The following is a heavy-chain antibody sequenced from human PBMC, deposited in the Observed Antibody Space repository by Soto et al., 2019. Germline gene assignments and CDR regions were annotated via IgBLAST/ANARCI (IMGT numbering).Heavy chain of an antibody. V-gene: IGHV4-39*01. J-gene: IGHJ5*02. D-gene: IGHD6-6*01. Sequence: SETLSLTCTVSGGSMSSSSYYWVWIRQPPGKGLEWIGSIYYIGSTYYNPSLKSRVTISVDTSKNQFSLKLSSVTAADTAVYYCARWTIAARPRWFDPWGQGTLVTVSS. CDR3: ARWTIAARPRWFDP. CDR2: IYYIGST. CDR1: GGSMSSSSYY.